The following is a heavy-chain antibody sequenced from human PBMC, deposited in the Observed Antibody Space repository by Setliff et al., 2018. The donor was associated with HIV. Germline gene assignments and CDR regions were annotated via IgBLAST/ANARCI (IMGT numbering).Heavy chain of an antibody. V-gene: IGHV4-61*09. CDR2: IYTSGST. CDR1: GGSISSGSYY. J-gene: IGHJ5*02. D-gene: IGHD3-10*01. Sequence: SETLSLTCTVSGGSISSGSYYWSWIRQPAGKGLEWIGHIYTSGSTNYNPSLKSRVTISVDTSKNQFSLKLSSVTAADTAVYYCAREYMVRGVIITLNWFDPWGQGTLVTVSS. CDR3: AREYMVRGVIITLNWFDP.